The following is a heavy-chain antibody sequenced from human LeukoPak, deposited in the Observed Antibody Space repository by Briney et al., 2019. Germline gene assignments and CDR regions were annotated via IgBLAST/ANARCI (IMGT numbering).Heavy chain of an antibody. CDR3: ARDRQWLVLVY. CDR1: GYRLSDYY. Sequence: ASVKVSCKASGYRLSDYYLHWLRQAPGQGLEWMGWINPKTGATNYAQKFQGRVTMTRDTSIDTAYMEMNRLTSDDTAVYYCARDRQWLVLVYWGQGTLVPVFS. V-gene: IGHV1-2*02. J-gene: IGHJ4*02. CDR2: INPKTGAT. D-gene: IGHD6-19*01.